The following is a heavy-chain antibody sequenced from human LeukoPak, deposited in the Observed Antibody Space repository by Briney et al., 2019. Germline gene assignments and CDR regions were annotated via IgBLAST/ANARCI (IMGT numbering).Heavy chain of an antibody. D-gene: IGHD6-19*01. CDR1: GVTFTSYI. J-gene: IGHJ4*02. Sequence: GRSLRLSCAPSGVTFTSYIMNWVRQAPGKGLEWVSSISSSRSYIYYADSEKGRFTISRDNAKNSLYLQKNSLRAEETAVYYCARGSGSNPFDYWGQGTLVTVPS. CDR3: ARGSGSNPFDY. CDR2: ISSSRSYI. V-gene: IGHV3-21*01.